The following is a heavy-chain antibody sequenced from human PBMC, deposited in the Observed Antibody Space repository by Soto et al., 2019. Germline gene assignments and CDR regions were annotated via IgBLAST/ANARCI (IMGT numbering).Heavy chain of an antibody. Sequence: SETLSLTCAVSGGSISSGGYSWSWIRQPPGKGLEWIGYIYHSGSTYYNPSLKSRVTISVDRSKNQFSLKLSSVTAADTAVYYCARTHYYDSSGYPSFYFDYWGQGTLVTVSS. V-gene: IGHV4-30-2*01. CDR3: ARTHYYDSSGYPSFYFDY. CDR2: IYHSGST. CDR1: GGSISSGGYS. D-gene: IGHD3-22*01. J-gene: IGHJ4*02.